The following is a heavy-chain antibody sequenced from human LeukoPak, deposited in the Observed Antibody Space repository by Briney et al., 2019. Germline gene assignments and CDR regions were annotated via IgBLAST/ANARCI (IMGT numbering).Heavy chain of an antibody. CDR3: AREVAVTTYDY. CDR2: INPSGGST. D-gene: IGHD4-17*01. V-gene: IGHV1-46*01. CDR1: GYTFTSYY. J-gene: IGHJ4*02. Sequence: ASVKLSCKASGYTFTSYYMHWVRQAPGQGLEWMGIINPSGGSTSYAQKFQGRVTMTRDTSTSTVYMELSSLRSEDTAVYYCAREVAVTTYDYWGQGTLVTVSS.